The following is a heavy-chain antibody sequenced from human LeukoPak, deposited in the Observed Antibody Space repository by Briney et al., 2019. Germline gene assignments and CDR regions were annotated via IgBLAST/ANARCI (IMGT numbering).Heavy chain of an antibody. Sequence: ASVKVSCKASGYTFTSYYMHWVRQAPGQGLEWMGIINPSGGSTSYAQKFQGRVTMTRDMSTSTVYVELSSLRSEDTAVYYCAREGTSTGSTHNWFDPWGQGTLVTVSS. CDR2: INPSGGST. J-gene: IGHJ5*02. D-gene: IGHD1-14*01. V-gene: IGHV1-46*01. CDR3: AREGTSTGSTHNWFDP. CDR1: GYTFTSYY.